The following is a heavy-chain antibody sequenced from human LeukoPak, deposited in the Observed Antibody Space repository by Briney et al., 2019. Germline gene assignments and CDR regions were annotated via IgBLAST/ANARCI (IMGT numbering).Heavy chain of an antibody. Sequence: ASVKVSCKASGYTFTGYYMHWVRQAPGQGLEWMGWINPNSGGTNYAQKFQGRVTMTRDASISTVYMELSRLRSDDTAVYYCARGEGGIDYGDYAYYFDYWGQGTLVTVSS. CDR3: ARGEGGIDYGDYAYYFDY. D-gene: IGHD4-17*01. V-gene: IGHV1-2*02. CDR1: GYTFTGYY. J-gene: IGHJ4*02. CDR2: INPNSGGT.